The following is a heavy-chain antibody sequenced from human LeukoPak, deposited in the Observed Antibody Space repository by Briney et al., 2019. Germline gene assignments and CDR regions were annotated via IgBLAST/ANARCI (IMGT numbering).Heavy chain of an antibody. J-gene: IGHJ2*01. D-gene: IGHD1-1*01. CDR2: ISGGGEDT. CDR3: AKPRAMTTGVGRYFDL. V-gene: IGHV3-23*01. CDR1: GFTFTSYA. Sequence: GGSLRLSCAASGFTFTSYAMSWIRQAPGKGMEWGSAISGGGEDTYYPDSVKARFTISRDNSKNTLYLQMNSLRAGDTAIYYCAKPRAMTTGVGRYFDLWGRGTLVTVSS.